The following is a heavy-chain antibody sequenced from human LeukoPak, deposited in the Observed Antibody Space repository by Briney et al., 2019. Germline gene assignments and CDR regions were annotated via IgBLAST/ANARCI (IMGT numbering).Heavy chain of an antibody. V-gene: IGHV1-18*01. CDR2: ISAYNGNT. CDR3: ARDFGGDYGFIQDY. Sequence: ASVKVSCXASGYTFTSYGISWVRQAPGQGLEWMGWISAYNGNTNYAQKLQGRVTMTRDTSISTAYMELSRLRSDDTAVYYCARDFGGDYGFIQDYWGQGTLVTVSS. D-gene: IGHD4-17*01. J-gene: IGHJ4*02. CDR1: GYTFTSYG.